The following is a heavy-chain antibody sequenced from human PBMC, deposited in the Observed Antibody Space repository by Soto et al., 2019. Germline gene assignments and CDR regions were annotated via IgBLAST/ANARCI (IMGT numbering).Heavy chain of an antibody. D-gene: IGHD2-15*01. CDR3: ARDQHSGIDY. CDR1: GFTFSSYS. J-gene: IGHJ4*02. Sequence: PGGSLRLSCAASGFTFSSYSMNWVRQAPGKGLEWVSYISSSSSTIYYADSVKGRFTISRDNAKNSLYPQMNSLRDEDTAVYYCARDQHSGIDYWGQGTLVTVSS. V-gene: IGHV3-48*02. CDR2: ISSSSSTI.